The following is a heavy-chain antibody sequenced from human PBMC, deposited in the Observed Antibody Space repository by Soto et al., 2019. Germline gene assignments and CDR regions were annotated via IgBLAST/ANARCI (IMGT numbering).Heavy chain of an antibody. CDR2: IYYSGST. J-gene: IGHJ6*02. V-gene: IGHV4-39*01. D-gene: IGHD6-6*01. Sequence: SETLSLTCTVSGGSISSSSYYWGWIRQPPGKGLEWIGSIYYSGSTYYNPSLKSRVTISVDTSKNQFSLKLSSVTAADTAVYYCARQGRIAARPSGMDVWGQGTTVTVSS. CDR1: GGSISSSSYY. CDR3: ARQGRIAARPSGMDV.